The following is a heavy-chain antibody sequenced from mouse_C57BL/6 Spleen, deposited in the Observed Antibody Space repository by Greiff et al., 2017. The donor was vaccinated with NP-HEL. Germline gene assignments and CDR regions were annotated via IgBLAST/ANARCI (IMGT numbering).Heavy chain of an antibody. V-gene: IGHV1-50*01. CDR2: IDPSDSYT. D-gene: IGHD4-1*01. Sequence: QVQLQQPGAELVKPGASVKLSCKASGYTFTSYWMQWVKQRPGQGLEWIGEIDPSDSYTNYNQKFKGKATLTVDTSSSTAYMQLSSLTSEDSAVYYCARGVTGTGETWFAYWGQGTLVTVSA. J-gene: IGHJ3*01. CDR3: ARGVTGTGETWFAY. CDR1: GYTFTSYW.